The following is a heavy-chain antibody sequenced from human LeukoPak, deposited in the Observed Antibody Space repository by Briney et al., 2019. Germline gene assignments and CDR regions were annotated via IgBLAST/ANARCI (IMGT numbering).Heavy chain of an antibody. J-gene: IGHJ3*01. CDR1: GFTFSSYW. Sequence: GGSLRLSCAASGFTFSSYWMSWVRQGPGKGLEWVAFIQYDGRDNYYADSVTGRFSISRDNSKNTVYLQMNSLRAEDTAIYYCAKDDSSPVIPGVADALDVWGQGTMVTVS. D-gene: IGHD2-21*01. CDR2: IQYDGRDN. V-gene: IGHV3-30*02. CDR3: AKDDSSPVIPGVADALDV.